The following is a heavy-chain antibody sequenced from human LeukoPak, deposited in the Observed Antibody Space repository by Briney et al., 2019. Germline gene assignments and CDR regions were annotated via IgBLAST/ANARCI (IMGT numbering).Heavy chain of an antibody. CDR1: GFTFSSYG. J-gene: IGHJ4*02. CDR3: ATSGYSYGPDY. CDR2: ISGSGGST. D-gene: IGHD5-18*01. V-gene: IGHV3-23*01. Sequence: GGTLRLSCAASGFTFSSYGMSWVRQAPGKGLEWVSAISGSGGSTYYADSVKGRFIISRDNSKNTLYLQMNSLRAEDTAVYYCATSGYSYGPDYWGQGTLVTVSS.